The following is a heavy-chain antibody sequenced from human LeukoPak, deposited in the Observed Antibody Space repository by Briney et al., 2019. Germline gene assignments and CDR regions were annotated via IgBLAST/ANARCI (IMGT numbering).Heavy chain of an antibody. CDR3: ARDQGDLDDDAFDI. J-gene: IGHJ3*02. Sequence: SETLSLTCTVSGGSISSYYWSWIRQPPGKGLEWIGNIYYSGSTNYNPSLKSRVTISVDTSKNQFSLKLSSVTAADTAVYYCARDQGDLDDDAFDIWGQGTMVTVSS. CDR1: GGSISSYY. V-gene: IGHV4-59*01. D-gene: IGHD3-10*01. CDR2: IYYSGST.